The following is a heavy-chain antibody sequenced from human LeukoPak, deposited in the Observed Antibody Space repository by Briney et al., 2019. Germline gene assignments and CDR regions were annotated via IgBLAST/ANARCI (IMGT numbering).Heavy chain of an antibody. V-gene: IGHV3-21*01. Sequence: TGGSLRLSCAASGFTFSSHSMDWVRQAPGKGLEWVSSISSSSSYIYYADSVRGRFTISRDNAKNSLYLQMNSLRAEDTAVYYCARDQGYCSSTSCSPTFDPWGQGTLVTVSS. CDR2: ISSSSSYI. CDR3: ARDQGYCSSTSCSPTFDP. J-gene: IGHJ5*02. D-gene: IGHD2-2*01. CDR1: GFTFSSHS.